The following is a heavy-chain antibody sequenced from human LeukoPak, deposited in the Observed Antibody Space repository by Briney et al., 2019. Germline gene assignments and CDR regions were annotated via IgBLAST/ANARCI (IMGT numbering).Heavy chain of an antibody. CDR3: ARDPSGWYALYYYYGMDV. CDR2: ISSSSSYI. Sequence: GGSLRLSCAASGFTFSSYAMHWVRQAPGKGLEWVSSISSSSSYIYYADSVKGRFTISRDNAKNSLYLQMNSLRAEDTAVYYCARDPSGWYALYYYYGMDVWGQGTTVTVSS. J-gene: IGHJ6*02. CDR1: GFTFSSYA. D-gene: IGHD6-19*01. V-gene: IGHV3-21*01.